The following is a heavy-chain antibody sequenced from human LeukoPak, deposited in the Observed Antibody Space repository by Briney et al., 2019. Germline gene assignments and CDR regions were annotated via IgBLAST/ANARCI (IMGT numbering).Heavy chain of an antibody. D-gene: IGHD2-21*02. V-gene: IGHV3-48*03. CDR2: ISSSGSTI. J-gene: IGHJ3*02. Sequence: GGSLRLSCAASGFTFSSYEMNWVRQAPGKGLEWVSYISSSGSTIYYADSVKGRFTISRDNAKNSLYLQMNSLRAEDTAVYYCARGGYCGGDCYDAFDIWGQGTMVTVSS. CDR1: GFTFSSYE. CDR3: ARGGYCGGDCYDAFDI.